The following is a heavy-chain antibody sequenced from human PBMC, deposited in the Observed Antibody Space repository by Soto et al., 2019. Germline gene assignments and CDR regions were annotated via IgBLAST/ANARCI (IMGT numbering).Heavy chain of an antibody. CDR2: IYHSGST. Sequence: PSETLSLTCAVSGDSMSSGHYWGWIRQPPGKGLEWIGIIYHSGSTYYNPSLKSRLTVSVGTSKNQFSLKLRSVTAADTAVYYCARGSYTGSFPPHFDYWGQGTLVTVSS. CDR3: ARGSYTGSFPPHFDY. J-gene: IGHJ4*02. CDR1: GDSMSSGHY. D-gene: IGHD1-26*01. V-gene: IGHV4-38-2*01.